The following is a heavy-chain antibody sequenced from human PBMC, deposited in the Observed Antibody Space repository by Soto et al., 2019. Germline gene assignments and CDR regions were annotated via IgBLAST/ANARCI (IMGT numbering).Heavy chain of an antibody. Sequence: SETLSLTCTVSGGSISSYYWSWIRQPPGKGLEWIGYIYYSGSTNYNPSLKSRVTISVDTSKNQFSLKLSSVTAADTAVYYCAREYYDILTGYYKFDYWGQGTLVTVSS. V-gene: IGHV4-59*01. CDR1: GGSISSYY. CDR2: IYYSGST. D-gene: IGHD3-9*01. J-gene: IGHJ4*02. CDR3: AREYYDILTGYYKFDY.